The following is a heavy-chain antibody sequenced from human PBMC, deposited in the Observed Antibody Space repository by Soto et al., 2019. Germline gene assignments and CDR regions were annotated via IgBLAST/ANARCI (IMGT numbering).Heavy chain of an antibody. J-gene: IGHJ6*03. CDR1: GFTFSNCA. CDR2: ISGSGGST. Sequence: GGSLRLSCAASGFTFSNCAMYWVRQAPGKGLEWVSAISGSGGSTYYVDSVKGRFTISRDNSKNTLYLQMNSLRAEDTAVYYCATAPYDIPLYYYMDVWGKGTTVTVSS. V-gene: IGHV3-23*01. CDR3: ATAPYDIPLYYYMDV. D-gene: IGHD3-9*01.